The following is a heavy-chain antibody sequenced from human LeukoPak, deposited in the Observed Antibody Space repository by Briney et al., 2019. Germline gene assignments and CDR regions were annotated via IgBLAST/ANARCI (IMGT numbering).Heavy chain of an antibody. Sequence: ASVKVSCXASGYTFTSYDINWVRQATGQGLGWMGWMNPNSGNTGYAQKFQGRVTMTRNTSISTAYMELSSLRSEDTAVYYCARRPYSSSWYFNYYYYYMDVWGKGTTVTVSS. CDR3: ARRPYSSSWYFNYYYYYMDV. J-gene: IGHJ6*03. CDR1: GYTFTSYD. CDR2: MNPNSGNT. D-gene: IGHD6-13*01. V-gene: IGHV1-8*01.